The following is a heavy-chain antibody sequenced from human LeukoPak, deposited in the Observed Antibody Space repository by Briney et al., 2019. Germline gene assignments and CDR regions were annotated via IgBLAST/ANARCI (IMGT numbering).Heavy chain of an antibody. D-gene: IGHD3-22*01. Sequence: ASVKVSCKASGYTFTGYYMHWVRQAPGQGLEWMGWINPNSGGTNYAQKFQGRVTMTRDTSISTAYMELSRLRSDDTAVYYCATLRAYYYNSSGYPFDYWGQGTLVTVSS. CDR2: INPNSGGT. CDR3: ATLRAYYYNSSGYPFDY. CDR1: GYTFTGYY. J-gene: IGHJ4*02. V-gene: IGHV1-2*02.